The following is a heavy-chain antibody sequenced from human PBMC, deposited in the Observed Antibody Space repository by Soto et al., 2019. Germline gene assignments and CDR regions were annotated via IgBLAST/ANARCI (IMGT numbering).Heavy chain of an antibody. D-gene: IGHD3-3*01. Sequence: QLQLQESGSGLVKPSQTLSLTCAVSGGSISSGGYSWSWIRQPPGKGLEWIGYIYHSGSTYYNPSLKRRVTISVDRSKNQFSLKLSSVTAADTAVYYCAGRITIFGVVSSHGMDVWGQGTTVTVSS. J-gene: IGHJ6*02. CDR2: IYHSGST. CDR1: GGSISSGGYS. V-gene: IGHV4-30-2*01. CDR3: AGRITIFGVVSSHGMDV.